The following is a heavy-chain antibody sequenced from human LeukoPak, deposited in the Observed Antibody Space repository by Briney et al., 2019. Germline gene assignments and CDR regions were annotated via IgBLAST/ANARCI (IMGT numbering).Heavy chain of an antibody. J-gene: IGHJ3*02. CDR3: ARSGYDSSGYPEGAFDI. V-gene: IGHV4-59*01. Sequence: SETLSLTCTVSGGSISSYYWSWIRQPPGKGLEWIGYIYYSGSTNYNPSLKSRVTISVDTSKNQFSLKLSSVTAADTAVYYCARSGYDSSGYPEGAFDIWGQGTMVTVSS. CDR2: IYYSGST. CDR1: GGSISSYY. D-gene: IGHD3-22*01.